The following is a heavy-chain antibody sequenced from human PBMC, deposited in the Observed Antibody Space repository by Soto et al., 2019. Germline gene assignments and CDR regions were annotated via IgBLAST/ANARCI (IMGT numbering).Heavy chain of an antibody. V-gene: IGHV1-69*04. J-gene: IGHJ5*02. D-gene: IGHD2-15*01. Sequence: SVKVSCKASGYTFTSYGISWVRQAPGQGLEWMGRIIPNLGIANYAQKFQGRVTITTDKSTSTAYMELSSLRSEDTAVYYCARSLGYCSGGSCYSNNWFDPWGQGTLVTVSS. CDR1: GYTFTSYG. CDR3: ARSLGYCSGGSCYSNNWFDP. CDR2: IIPNLGIA.